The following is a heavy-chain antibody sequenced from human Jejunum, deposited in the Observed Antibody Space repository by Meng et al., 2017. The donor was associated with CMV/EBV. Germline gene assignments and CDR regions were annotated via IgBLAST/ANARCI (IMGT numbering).Heavy chain of an antibody. V-gene: IGHV2-5*01. J-gene: IGHJ4*02. Sequence: SLNTIRVGVAWFRQPPGKALEWLAHIYWNDDKRYSPFLKSRLSITKDTSKNQVVLTMTNMDPVDTATYYCARLEMVLVPPSILIDSWGQGTLVTVSS. CDR1: SLNTIRVG. CDR2: IYWNDDK. CDR3: ARLEMVLVPPSILIDS. D-gene: IGHD5-24*01.